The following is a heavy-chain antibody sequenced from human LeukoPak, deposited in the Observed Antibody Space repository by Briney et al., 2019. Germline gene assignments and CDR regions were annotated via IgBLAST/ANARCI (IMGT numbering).Heavy chain of an antibody. CDR2: IYSGDST. J-gene: IGHJ4*02. CDR3: ARAGQEDCGGDCQFDY. V-gene: IGHV3-53*01. Sequence: PGGSLRLSCAASGFTVSSNYMSWVRQAPGKGLEWVSLIYSGDSTYYADSVKGRFTISRDNSKNTLYLQMNSLRAEDTALYYCARAGQEDCGGDCQFDYWGQGTLVIVSS. CDR1: GFTVSSNY. D-gene: IGHD2-21*02.